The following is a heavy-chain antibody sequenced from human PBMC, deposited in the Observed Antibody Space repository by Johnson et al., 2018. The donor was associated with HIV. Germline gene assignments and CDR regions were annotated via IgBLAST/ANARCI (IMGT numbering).Heavy chain of an antibody. CDR1: GFTVSSNY. CDR3: AQGGWLQFDAFDI. D-gene: IGHD5-24*01. Sequence: VQLVESGGGLIQPGGSLRLSCAASGFTVSSNYMSWVRQAPGKGLEWVSVIYSGGSTYYADSVKGRFTISRDNAKNSLYLQMNSLRAEDTAVYYCAQGGWLQFDAFDIWGQGTMVTVSS. V-gene: IGHV3-66*03. CDR2: IYSGGST. J-gene: IGHJ3*02.